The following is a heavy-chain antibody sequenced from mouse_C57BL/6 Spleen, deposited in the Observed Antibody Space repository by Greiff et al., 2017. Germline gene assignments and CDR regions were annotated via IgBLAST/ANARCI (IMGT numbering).Heavy chain of an antibody. V-gene: IGHV1-18*01. Sequence: VQLKESGPELVKPGASVKIPCKASGYTFTDYNMDWVKQSHGKSLEWIGDINPNNGGTIYNQKFKGKATLTVDKSSSTAYMELRSLTSEDTAVYYCARGGDGSSYRVAYWGQGTLVTVSA. D-gene: IGHD1-1*01. CDR3: ARGGDGSSYRVAY. CDR2: INPNNGGT. J-gene: IGHJ3*01. CDR1: GYTFTDYN.